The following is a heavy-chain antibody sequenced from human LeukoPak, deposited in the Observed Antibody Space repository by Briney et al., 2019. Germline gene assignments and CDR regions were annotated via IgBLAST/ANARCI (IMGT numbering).Heavy chain of an antibody. CDR1: GFTFSSYG. CDR2: ILYDGSNK. V-gene: IGHV3-33*01. J-gene: IGHJ5*02. D-gene: IGHD1-20*01. Sequence: AGGSLRLSCAASGFTFSSYGMHWVRQAPGKGLEWVAVILYDGSNKYYADSVKGRFTISRDNSKNTLYLQMNSLRAEDTAVYYCARATEPVGVTGTGFDPWGQGTLVTVSS. CDR3: ARATEPVGVTGTGFDP.